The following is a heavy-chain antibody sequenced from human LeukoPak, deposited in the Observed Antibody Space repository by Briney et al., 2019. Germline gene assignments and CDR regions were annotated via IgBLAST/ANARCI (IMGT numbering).Heavy chain of an antibody. CDR1: GYTFTSYG. D-gene: IGHD6-6*01. J-gene: IGHJ4*02. CDR2: ISAYNGNT. CDR3: ARDRGIAARGDFDY. V-gene: IGHV1-18*01. Sequence: GESLKVSCKASGYTFTSYGISWVRQAPGQGLEWMGWISAYNGNTNYAQKLQGRVTMTTDTSTSTAYMELRSLRSDDTAVYYCARDRGIAARGDFDYWGQGTLVTVSS.